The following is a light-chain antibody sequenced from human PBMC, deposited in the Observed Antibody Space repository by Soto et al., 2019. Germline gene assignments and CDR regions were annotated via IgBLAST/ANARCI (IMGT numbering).Light chain of an antibody. Sequence: QSAVTQPASVSCSPGHSIAISWSGTNSDIADYNSVSWYQQHPGKAPKLMISEVTYRPSGVSNRFSGSKSGNTASLTISGLQTEDEADYYCSSYSSTSTLVFGTGTKVTVL. V-gene: IGLV2-14*01. CDR2: EVT. J-gene: IGLJ1*01. CDR3: SSYSSTSTLV. CDR1: NSDIADYNS.